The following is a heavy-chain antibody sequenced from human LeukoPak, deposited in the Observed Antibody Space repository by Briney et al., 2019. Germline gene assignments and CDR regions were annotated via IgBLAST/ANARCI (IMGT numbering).Heavy chain of an antibody. Sequence: AGSLRISCAASGFTFSSYWMHWVRQAPGKGLVWVSRINSEGTSTSYADSVKGRFTISRDNAENTLYLQMNSLRAEDTALYYCARYSGSYRAIDYLRQATLVSVSS. J-gene: IGHJ4*02. CDR1: GFTFSSYW. D-gene: IGHD1-26*01. V-gene: IGHV3-74*01. CDR2: INSEGTST. CDR3: ARYSGSYRAIDY.